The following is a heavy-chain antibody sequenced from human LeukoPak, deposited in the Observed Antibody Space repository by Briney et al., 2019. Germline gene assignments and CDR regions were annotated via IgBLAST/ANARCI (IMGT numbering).Heavy chain of an antibody. CDR2: ISAYNGNT. CDR1: GYTFTSYG. V-gene: IGHV1-18*01. Sequence: GASVKVSCKASGYTFTSYGISWVRQAPGQGLEWMGWISAYNGNTYHAQNLQGRVTMTTDRSTSTAYMELRSLRSDDTAVYYCARGGTYYFDSSSYYWGQGTLVTVSS. CDR3: ARGGTYYFDSSSYY. J-gene: IGHJ4*02. D-gene: IGHD3-22*01.